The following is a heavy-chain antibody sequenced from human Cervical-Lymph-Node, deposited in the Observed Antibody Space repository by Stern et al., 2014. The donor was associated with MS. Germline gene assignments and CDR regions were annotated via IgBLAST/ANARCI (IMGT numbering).Heavy chain of an antibody. CDR3: ASGTGSKRPTGNY. J-gene: IGHJ4*02. CDR2: INPSGDSA. Sequence: VQLVESGAEVKKPGASVKVSCKASGYSFTSHYMHWVRQAPGQGLAWVGIINPSGDSASYAQKLQGRVTMTRDTSTSTVYMELSSLRSEDTAVYYCASGTGSKRPTGNYWGQGTLVTVSS. D-gene: IGHD3/OR15-3a*01. CDR1: GYSFTSHY. V-gene: IGHV1-46*01.